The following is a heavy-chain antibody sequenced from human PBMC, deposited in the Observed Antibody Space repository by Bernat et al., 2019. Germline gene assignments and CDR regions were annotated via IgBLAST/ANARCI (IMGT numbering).Heavy chain of an antibody. J-gene: IGHJ4*02. CDR2: IYYSGST. D-gene: IGHD6-19*01. CDR1: GGSISSYY. V-gene: IGHV4-59*08. CDR3: ARLGAWSSGCDY. Sequence: QVQLQESGPGLVKPSETLSLTCTVSGGSISSYYWSWIRQPPGKGLEWIGYIYYSGSTNYNPSLKSRVTISVDTSKNQFSLKLSSVTAADTAVYYCARLGAWSSGCDYWGQGTLVTVSS.